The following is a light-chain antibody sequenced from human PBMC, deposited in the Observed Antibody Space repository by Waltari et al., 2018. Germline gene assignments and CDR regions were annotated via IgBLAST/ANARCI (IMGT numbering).Light chain of an antibody. CDR2: GAS. CDR1: QSVSRT. V-gene: IGKV3-20*01. Sequence: EIVLTQSPGTLSLSPGERATLSCRASQSVSRTLAWYQQKPGQAPRLLIYGASTRATGIPERFSGGGSGTDLSLTISRLEPEDFAVYYCQHYVRLPATFGQGTKVEIK. J-gene: IGKJ1*01. CDR3: QHYVRLPAT.